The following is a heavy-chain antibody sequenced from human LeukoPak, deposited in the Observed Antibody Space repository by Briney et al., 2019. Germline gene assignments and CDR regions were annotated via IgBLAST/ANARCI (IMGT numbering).Heavy chain of an antibody. CDR3: VRVGTSFDI. Sequence: PGGSLRLSCTASAFTFSSYNMNWVRQAPGKGLEWVSSISSSSNYIFYTNSVKGRFTISRDNAKNSLYLQMNSLRVEDTAVYYCVRVGTSFDIWGQGTMVTVSS. D-gene: IGHD7-27*01. J-gene: IGHJ3*02. CDR1: AFTFSSYN. CDR2: ISSSSNYI. V-gene: IGHV3-21*01.